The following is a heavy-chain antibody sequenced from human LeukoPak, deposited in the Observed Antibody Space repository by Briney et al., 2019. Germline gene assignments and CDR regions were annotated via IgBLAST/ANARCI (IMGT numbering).Heavy chain of an antibody. Sequence: GGSLRLSCVASGFSFSRYDMHWVRQAPGKGLEWVANIKQDGSEEYYMDSVKGRFIISRDNAKNSLHLQMNSLRAEDTAVYYCLKPYYFSSGCLNWGQGTLVTVSS. CDR1: GFSFSRYD. D-gene: IGHD3-10*01. CDR2: IKQDGSEE. J-gene: IGHJ4*02. CDR3: LKPYYFSSGCLN. V-gene: IGHV3-7*01.